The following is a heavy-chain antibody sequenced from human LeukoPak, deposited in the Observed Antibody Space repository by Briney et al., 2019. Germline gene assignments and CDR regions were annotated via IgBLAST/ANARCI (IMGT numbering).Heavy chain of an antibody. CDR2: ISYDGSST. CDR3: AREAAVAGIYFDS. Sequence: GGSLRLSCAASGFTFSRYWMHWVRQAPGKGLVWVSRISYDGSSTNYADSVKGRFSISRDNAKNTVYLQMNSLRAEDTAVYYCAREAAVAGIYFDSWGQGTLVTVSS. V-gene: IGHV3-74*01. D-gene: IGHD6-19*01. J-gene: IGHJ4*02. CDR1: GFTFSRYW.